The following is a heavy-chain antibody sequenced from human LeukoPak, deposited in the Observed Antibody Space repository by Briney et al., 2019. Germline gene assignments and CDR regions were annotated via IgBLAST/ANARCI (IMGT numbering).Heavy chain of an antibody. CDR3: ARSAVAVPRDSDY. J-gene: IGHJ4*02. D-gene: IGHD6-19*01. CDR1: GGTFSSYA. CDR2: IIPILGIA. Sequence: SVKVSCKASGGTFSSYAISWVRQAPGQGLEWMGRIIPILGIANYAQKFQGRVTITADKSTSTAYMELSSLRSEDTAVYYCARSAVAVPRDSDYWGQGTLVTVSS. V-gene: IGHV1-69*04.